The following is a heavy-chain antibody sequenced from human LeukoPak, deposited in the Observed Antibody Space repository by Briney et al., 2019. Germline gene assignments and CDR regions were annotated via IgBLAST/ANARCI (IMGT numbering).Heavy chain of an antibody. Sequence: GGSLRLSCTASGFIVSDNCMSWVRQAPGKGLEWVSLIYSLGDTYYADSVKGRFTISRDNSKNTVYLQMNSLRAEDTAVYYCAKASSYGDYYYYYGMDVWGQGTTVTVSS. CDR2: IYSLGDT. V-gene: IGHV3-66*02. CDR1: GFIVSDNC. D-gene: IGHD4-17*01. CDR3: AKASSYGDYYYYYGMDV. J-gene: IGHJ6*02.